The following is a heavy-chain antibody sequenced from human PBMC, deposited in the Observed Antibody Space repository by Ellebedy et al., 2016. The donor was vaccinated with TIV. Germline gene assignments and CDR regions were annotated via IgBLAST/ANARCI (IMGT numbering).Heavy chain of an antibody. J-gene: IGHJ4*02. CDR3: ARGGHYDILTGSWYYFDY. CDR2: TYYRSKWYN. D-gene: IGHD3-9*01. V-gene: IGHV6-1*01. CDR1: GDSVSSNSAA. Sequence: SQTLSLTXXISGDSVSSNSAAWNWIRQSPSRGLEWLGRTYYRSKWYNDYAVSVKSRITINPDTSKNQFSLQLNSVTPEDTAVYYCARGGHYDILTGSWYYFDYWGQGTLVTVSS.